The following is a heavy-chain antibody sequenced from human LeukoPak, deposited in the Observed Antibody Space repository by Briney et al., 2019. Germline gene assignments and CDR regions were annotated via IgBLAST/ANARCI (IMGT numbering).Heavy chain of an antibody. V-gene: IGHV3-20*04. Sequence: GGSLRLSCAASGFTFDDYGMSWVRQAPGKGLEWVSGINWNGGSTGYADSVKGRFTISRDNAKNSLYLQMNSLRAEDTALYYCARCGYSYALKIWFDPWGQGIPVTISS. CDR2: INWNGGST. CDR1: GFTFDDYG. CDR3: ARCGYSYALKIWFDP. J-gene: IGHJ5*02. D-gene: IGHD5-18*01.